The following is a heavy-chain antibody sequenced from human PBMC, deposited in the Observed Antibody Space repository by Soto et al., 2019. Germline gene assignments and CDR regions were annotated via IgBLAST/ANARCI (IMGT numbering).Heavy chain of an antibody. D-gene: IGHD2-2*01. CDR1: GFSFSADAVG. Sequence: QITLKESGPTLVKPTQTLTLTCIFSGFSFSADAVGVGWIRQPPGKALEWLALIYWDDDTRYSPSLKSRLTITKDTSKNPVVLTMTNMDPVDTATYYCAHAYGGTSWPNDAFDVWGQGTVVTVSS. V-gene: IGHV2-5*02. CDR3: AHAYGGTSWPNDAFDV. J-gene: IGHJ3*01. CDR2: IYWDDDT.